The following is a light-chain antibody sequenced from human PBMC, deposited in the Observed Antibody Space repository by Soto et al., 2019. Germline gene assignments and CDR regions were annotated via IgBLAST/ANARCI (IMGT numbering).Light chain of an antibody. CDR2: GAS. J-gene: IGKJ3*01. Sequence: EVVLTQSPGTLSLSPGERATLSYRASQNVYINSLAWYQQKPGQPPRLLIYGASTRAAAIPDRFSGSGSGADFALSIDGLEPEDFAIYYCQQYGDSPLTFGPGTRVD. V-gene: IGKV3-20*01. CDR1: QNVYINS. CDR3: QQYGDSPLT.